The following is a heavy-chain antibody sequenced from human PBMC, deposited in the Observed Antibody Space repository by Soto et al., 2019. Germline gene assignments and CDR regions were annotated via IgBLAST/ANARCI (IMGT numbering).Heavy chain of an antibody. Sequence: QVQLVESGGGVVQPGRSLRLSCAASVFTFSSYGMHWVRQAPGKGLEWVAVIWYDGSNKYYADSVKGRFTISRDNSRSTLYLQMNSLRGEDTAVYYCARDNYDSSGYDYWGQGTLVTVSS. V-gene: IGHV3-33*01. CDR1: VFTFSSYG. D-gene: IGHD3-22*01. CDR3: ARDNYDSSGYDY. CDR2: IWYDGSNK. J-gene: IGHJ4*02.